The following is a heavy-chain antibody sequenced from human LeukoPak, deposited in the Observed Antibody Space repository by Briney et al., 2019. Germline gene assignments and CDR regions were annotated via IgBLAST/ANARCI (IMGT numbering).Heavy chain of an antibody. CDR3: ARDGAVAGPGDNWFDP. Sequence: PSETLSLTCTVSGGSINSGDYYWSWIRQHPGKGLEWIGYIYYSGSTYYNPSLKSRVTISVDTSKNQFSLQLKSVTPEDTAVYYCARDGAVAGPGDNWFDPWGQGTLVTVSS. V-gene: IGHV4-31*03. CDR1: GGSINSGDYY. D-gene: IGHD6-19*01. J-gene: IGHJ5*02. CDR2: IYYSGST.